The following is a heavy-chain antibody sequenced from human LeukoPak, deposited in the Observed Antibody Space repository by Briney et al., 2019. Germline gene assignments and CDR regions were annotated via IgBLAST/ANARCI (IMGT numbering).Heavy chain of an antibody. CDR2: INPNSGAT. CDR1: GHTFTGYY. Sequence: ASVKVSCKASGHTFTGYYIHWVRQAPGQGLEWMGWINPNSGATNYAQKFQGRVTMTTDTSISTAYMELSRLRSDDTAVYYCERDRGAVAVTFDYWGQGTLVTVSS. V-gene: IGHV1-2*02. CDR3: ERDRGAVAVTFDY. D-gene: IGHD6-19*01. J-gene: IGHJ4*02.